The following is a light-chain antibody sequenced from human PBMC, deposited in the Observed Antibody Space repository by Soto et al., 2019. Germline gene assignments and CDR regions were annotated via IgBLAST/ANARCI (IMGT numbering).Light chain of an antibody. CDR3: QHYGTTPPT. CDR1: QSLTSSY. J-gene: IGKJ2*01. Sequence: EIVLTQSPGTLSLSPGERATLSCRASQSLTSSYLAWYQRKPGQAPRLLIFAASSRATGIPDRFSGSGSGTFFTLTISRLEPEDVALYYWQHYGTTPPTFGQGTKLEI. CDR2: AAS. V-gene: IGKV3-20*01.